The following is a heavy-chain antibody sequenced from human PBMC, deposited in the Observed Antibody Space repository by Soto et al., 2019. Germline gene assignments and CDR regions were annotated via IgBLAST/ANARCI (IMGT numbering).Heavy chain of an antibody. CDR1: GFTVSSTY. J-gene: IGHJ4*02. CDR3: ARVGLDWSGYYFDY. D-gene: IGHD3-3*01. CDR2: IYSGCST. Sequence: GGSLRLSCAASGFTVSSTYMSWVRQAPGKGLEWVSVIYSGCSTYYADSVKGRFTISRDNSKNTLYLQMNSLRAEDTAVYYCARVGLDWSGYYFDYWGQGTLVTVSS. V-gene: IGHV3-53*01.